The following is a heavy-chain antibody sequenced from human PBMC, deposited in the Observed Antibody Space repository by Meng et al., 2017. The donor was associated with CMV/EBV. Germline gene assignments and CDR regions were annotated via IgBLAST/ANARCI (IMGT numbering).Heavy chain of an antibody. CDR1: GFTVSSNY. J-gene: IGHJ6*02. CDR2: IYSGGST. D-gene: IGHD3-3*01. V-gene: IGHV3-53*01. CDR3: ARDRANNYDSYYYYYGMDV. Sequence: GGSLRLSCAASGFTVSSNYMSWVRQAPGKGLEWVSVIYSGGSTYYADSVKGRFTISRDNSKNTLYLQMNSLRAEDTAVYYCARDRANNYDSYYYYYGMDVWGQGTTVTVSS.